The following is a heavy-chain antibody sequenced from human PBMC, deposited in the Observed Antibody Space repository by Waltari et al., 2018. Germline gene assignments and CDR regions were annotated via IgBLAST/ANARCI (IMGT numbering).Heavy chain of an antibody. J-gene: IGHJ2*01. Sequence: QVQLVESGGGVVQPGRSLRLSCAASGFTFSNYAMHWVRQAPGKGLEWVAVISYDGSNKYYADSVKGRFTISRDNSKNTLYLQRNSLRAEDTAVYYCARDEEGSWENWYFDLWGRGTLVTVSS. D-gene: IGHD6-13*01. CDR2: ISYDGSNK. V-gene: IGHV3-30*01. CDR3: ARDEEGSWENWYFDL. CDR1: GFTFSNYA.